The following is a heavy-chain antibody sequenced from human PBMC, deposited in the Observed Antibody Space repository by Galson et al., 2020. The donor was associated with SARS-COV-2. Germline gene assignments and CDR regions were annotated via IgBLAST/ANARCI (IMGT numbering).Heavy chain of an antibody. CDR2: IYSRGST. CDR1: GRSINSGSYY. CDR3: ARLLFGPGWYFDL. Sequence: SQTLSLTCNVSGRSINSGSYYYTWIRQPAGEGLEWIGHIYSRGSTRYNASLESRVTIFLDSTKNQFSLKLSSVTAADTAVYYCARLLFGPGWYFDLWGRGTLVTVSS. J-gene: IGHJ2*01. D-gene: IGHD3-10*01. V-gene: IGHV4-61*09.